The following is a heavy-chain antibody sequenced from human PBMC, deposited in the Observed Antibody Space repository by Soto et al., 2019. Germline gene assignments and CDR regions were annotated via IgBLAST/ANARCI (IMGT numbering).Heavy chain of an antibody. CDR3: ARAVAVAADFDY. D-gene: IGHD6-19*01. J-gene: IGHJ4*02. CDR2: ISTYNGDT. Sequence: GASVKVSCKASGYTFTRSGISWVRQAPGQGLEWMGWISTYNGDTNYSQKFQGRVTITRDTSASTAYMELSSLRSEDTAVYYCARAVAVAADFDYWGQGTLVTVSS. CDR1: GYTFTRSG. V-gene: IGHV1-18*01.